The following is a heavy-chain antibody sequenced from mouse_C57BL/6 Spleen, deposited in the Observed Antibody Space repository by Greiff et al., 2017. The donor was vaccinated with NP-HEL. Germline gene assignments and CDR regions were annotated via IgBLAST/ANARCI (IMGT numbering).Heavy chain of an antibody. CDR3: ARNDYDEWFAY. Sequence: QVQLKQPGAELVRPGSSVKLSCKASGYTFTSYWMDWVKQRPGQGLEWIGNIYPSDSETHYNQKFKDKATLTVDKSSSTAYMQLSSLTSEDSAVYYCARNDYDEWFAYWGQGTLVTVSA. CDR2: IYPSDSET. J-gene: IGHJ3*01. D-gene: IGHD2-4*01. CDR1: GYTFTSYW. V-gene: IGHV1-61*01.